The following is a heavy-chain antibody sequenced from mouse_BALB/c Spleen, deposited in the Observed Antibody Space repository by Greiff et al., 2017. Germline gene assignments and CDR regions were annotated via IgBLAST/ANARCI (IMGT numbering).Heavy chain of an antibody. CDR3: ARGNRYAYAMDY. CDR1: GYSFTGYN. Sequence: VQLQQSGPELEKPGASVKISCKASGYSFTGYNMNWVKQSNGKSLEWIGNIDPSYGGTSYNQKFKGKATLTVDKSSSTAYMQLKSLTSEDSAVYYCARGNRYAYAMDYWGQGTSVTVSS. CDR2: IDPSYGGT. J-gene: IGHJ4*01. D-gene: IGHD2-14*01. V-gene: IGHV1-39*01.